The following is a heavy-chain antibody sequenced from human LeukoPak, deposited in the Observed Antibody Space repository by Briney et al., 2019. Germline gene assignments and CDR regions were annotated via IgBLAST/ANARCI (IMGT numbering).Heavy chain of an antibody. D-gene: IGHD4-17*01. V-gene: IGHV3-30*02. J-gene: IGHJ4*02. CDR2: IRYDGSNK. Sequence: GGSLRLSCAASGFTFSSYGMHWVRQAPGKGLEWVAFIRYDGSNKYYADSVKGRFTISRDNSKNTLYLQMNSLRAEDTAVYYCARGGPYGDYVGYWGQGTLVTVSS. CDR3: ARGGPYGDYVGY. CDR1: GFTFSSYG.